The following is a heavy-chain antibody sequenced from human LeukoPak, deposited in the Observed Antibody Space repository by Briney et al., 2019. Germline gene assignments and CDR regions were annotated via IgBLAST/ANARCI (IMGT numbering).Heavy chain of an antibody. V-gene: IGHV1-18*01. D-gene: IGHD5-18*01. CDR1: GYTFTSYG. J-gene: IGHJ4*02. CDR2: ISAYNGNT. CDR3: ARELRGYSYGYSHYFDY. Sequence: GASVKVSGKASGYTFTSYGISWVRQAPGQGLEWMGWISAYNGNTNYAQKLQGRVTMTTDTSTSTAYMELRSLRSDDTAVYYCARELRGYSYGYSHYFDYWGQGTLVTVSS.